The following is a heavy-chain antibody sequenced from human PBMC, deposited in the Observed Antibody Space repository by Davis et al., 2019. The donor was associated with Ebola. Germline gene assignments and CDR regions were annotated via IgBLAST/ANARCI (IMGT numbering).Heavy chain of an antibody. CDR1: GGTFSSYA. Sequence: SVKVSCKASGGTFSSYAISWVRQAPGQGLEWMGGIIPIFGTANYAQKFQGRVTITADESTSTAYMELSSLRSEDTAVYYCARDLVQGVIFYYGMDVWGQGTTVTVSS. D-gene: IGHD3-10*01. CDR2: IIPIFGTA. CDR3: ARDLVQGVIFYYGMDV. J-gene: IGHJ6*02. V-gene: IGHV1-69*13.